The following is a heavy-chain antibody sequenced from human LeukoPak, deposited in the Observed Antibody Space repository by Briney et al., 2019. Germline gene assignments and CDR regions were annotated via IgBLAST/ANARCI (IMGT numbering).Heavy chain of an antibody. CDR1: GLTFSSYA. V-gene: IGHV3-23*01. D-gene: IGHD6-6*01. CDR3: AKDAAGYSSSYFGY. Sequence: GGSLRLSCAASGLTFSSYAMNWVRQAPGKGLEWVSGISVSGGSTYYADSVKGRFTISRDSSKNTLSLQMNSLRAEDTAVYYCAKDAAGYSSSYFGYWGQGTLVTVSS. J-gene: IGHJ4*02. CDR2: ISVSGGST.